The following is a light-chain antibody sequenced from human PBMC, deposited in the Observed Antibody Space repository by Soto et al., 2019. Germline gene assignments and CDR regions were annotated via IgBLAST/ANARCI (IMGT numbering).Light chain of an antibody. J-gene: IGLJ1*01. V-gene: IGLV2-23*02. CDR1: TRDVGSYNL. Sequence: QSALTQPASVSGSPGQSITITCTGTTRDVGSYNLISWYQQHPGKAPKVIIKELNKRHSGVSNRFSGSKSGNTASLTISGLEPEDEADYYFCSYAGMPYVFGTGTKHTVL. CDR2: ELN. CDR3: CSYAGMPYV.